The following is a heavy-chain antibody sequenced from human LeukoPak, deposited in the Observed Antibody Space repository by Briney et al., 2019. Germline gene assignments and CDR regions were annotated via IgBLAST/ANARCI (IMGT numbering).Heavy chain of an antibody. V-gene: IGHV4-4*07. CDR1: GGSISSYY. CDR3: ASGPYCSGGSCLDGYYYYGMDV. D-gene: IGHD2-15*01. CDR2: IYTSGST. Sequence: PSETLSLTCTVSGGSISSYYWSWIRQPAGKGLEWIGRIYTSGSTNYNPSLKSRVTMSVVTSKNQFSLKLSSVTAADTAVYYCASGPYCSGGSCLDGYYYYGMDVWGQGTTVTVSS. J-gene: IGHJ6*02.